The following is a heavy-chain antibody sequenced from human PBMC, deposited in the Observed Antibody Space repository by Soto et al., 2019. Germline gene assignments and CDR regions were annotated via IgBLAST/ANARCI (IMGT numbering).Heavy chain of an antibody. D-gene: IGHD3-3*01. V-gene: IGHV4-30-4*01. CDR1: GGSISSGGYY. J-gene: IGHJ6*02. CDR2: IHYSGST. Sequence: QVQLQESGPGLVEPSQTLSLTCTVSGGSISSGGYYWSWVRQPPGKGLEWIGYIHYSGSTFYNPSLQSRVTISVDTSKNQFSLNLSSVTASDPAVYYCAREPVSITIFGVSGMDVWGRGTTVTVSS. CDR3: AREPVSITIFGVSGMDV.